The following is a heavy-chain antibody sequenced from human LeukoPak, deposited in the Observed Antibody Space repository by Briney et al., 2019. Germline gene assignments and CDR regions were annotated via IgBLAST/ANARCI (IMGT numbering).Heavy chain of an antibody. V-gene: IGHV4-4*07. J-gene: IGHJ5*02. CDR2: IYSRGST. CDR1: GGSISSYY. Sequence: SETLSLTCTVSGGSISSYYWSWIRQPAGKGLEWIGRIYSRGSTNYNPSLKSRVTISVDTSKKQFSLRLISVTAADTAVYYCARDRGVGFDPWGQGTLVTVSS. CDR3: ARDRGVGFDP. D-gene: IGHD2-15*01.